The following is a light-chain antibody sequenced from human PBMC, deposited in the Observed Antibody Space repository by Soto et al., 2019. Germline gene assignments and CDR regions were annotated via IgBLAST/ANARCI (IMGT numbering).Light chain of an antibody. J-gene: IGKJ1*01. V-gene: IGKV1-5*01. Sequence: DIQMTQSPSTLSASVGDRVTITCRASQSISSWLAWYQQKPGKAPKLLIYDASSLESGVPSRFSGSGSGTEFTLTISSLQPDDFATYSCPQYNSYRTFGQGTKV. CDR1: QSISSW. CDR2: DAS. CDR3: PQYNSYRT.